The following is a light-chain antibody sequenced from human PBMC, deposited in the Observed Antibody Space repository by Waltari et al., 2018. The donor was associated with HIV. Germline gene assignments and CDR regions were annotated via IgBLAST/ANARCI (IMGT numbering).Light chain of an antibody. CDR3: MQGTHRPFA. V-gene: IGKV2-30*01. CDR1: QSLAYTNGFSC. Sequence: VVMTQSPLSLPVTLGQPASISCRPRQSLAYTNGFSCLKWFHQRPGRSPRRLIYNGCTRDSGVTERFSGSGAVTDVILNISRVEAEDVGVYYCMQGTHRPFAFGPGTKVELK. CDR2: NGC. J-gene: IGKJ3*01.